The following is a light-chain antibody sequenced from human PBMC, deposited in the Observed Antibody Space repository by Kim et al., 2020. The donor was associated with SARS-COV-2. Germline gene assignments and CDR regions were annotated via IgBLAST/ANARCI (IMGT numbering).Light chain of an antibody. Sequence: SYELTQPPSVSVSPGQTASITCSGDKLGDKYACWYQQKPGQSPVLVIYQDSKRPSGIPERFSGSNSGNTATLTISGTRAMDEADYYCQAWDSSTAAFGTGTKVTVL. CDR1: KLGDKY. CDR3: QAWDSSTAA. J-gene: IGLJ1*01. CDR2: QDS. V-gene: IGLV3-1*01.